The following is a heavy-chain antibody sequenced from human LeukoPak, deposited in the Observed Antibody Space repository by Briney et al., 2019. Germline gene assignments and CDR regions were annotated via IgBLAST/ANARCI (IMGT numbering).Heavy chain of an antibody. Sequence: PGGSLRLSCAASGFTFSSYAMSWVRQAPGKGLEWVSAISASGGTTYYADSVKGRFTISRDISNNTLYPQMNSLRPEDTAVYYCAKEALFRGVHGNYFDYWGQGTLVTVSS. V-gene: IGHV3-23*01. CDR3: AKEALFRGVHGNYFDY. D-gene: IGHD3-10*01. CDR2: ISASGGTT. J-gene: IGHJ4*02. CDR1: GFTFSSYA.